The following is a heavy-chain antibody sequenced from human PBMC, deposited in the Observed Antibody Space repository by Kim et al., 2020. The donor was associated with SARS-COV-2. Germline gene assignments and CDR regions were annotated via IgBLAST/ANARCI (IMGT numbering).Heavy chain of an antibody. V-gene: IGHV3-53*04. CDR2: IYSGGST. CDR3: ASTSNYYGSWEFDY. Sequence: GGSLRLSCAASGFTVSSNYMSWVRQAPGKGLEWVSVIYSGGSTYYADSVKGRFTISRHNSKNTLYLQMNSLRAEDTAVYYCASTSNYYGSWEFDYWGQGTLVTVSS. J-gene: IGHJ4*02. D-gene: IGHD3-10*01. CDR1: GFTVSSNY.